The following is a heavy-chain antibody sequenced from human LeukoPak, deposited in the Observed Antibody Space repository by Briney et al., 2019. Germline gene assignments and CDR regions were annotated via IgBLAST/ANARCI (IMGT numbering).Heavy chain of an antibody. J-gene: IGHJ4*02. CDR3: ARGSTYYDFWSGYSKKYFDY. CDR2: INHSGST. V-gene: IGHV4-34*01. D-gene: IGHD3-3*01. CDR1: GGSFSGYY. Sequence: SETLSLTCAVYGGSFSGYYWSWIRQPPGKGLEWIGEINHSGSTNYNPSLKSRVTISVDTSKNQFSLKLSSVTAADTAVYYCARGSTYYDFWSGYSKKYFDYWGQGTLVTVSS.